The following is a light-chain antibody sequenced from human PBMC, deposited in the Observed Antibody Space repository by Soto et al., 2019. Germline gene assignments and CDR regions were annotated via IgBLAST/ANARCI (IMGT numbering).Light chain of an antibody. Sequence: ERVMTQSPATLSVSPGERATLSCRASQSVSSNLAWYQQKLGQAPRLLIYGSSTRATGIPARLSGSGSGTEFTLTISSLQSEDFSVYYCQQYNNWPLTFGGGTKVEIK. CDR3: QQYNNWPLT. J-gene: IGKJ4*01. CDR2: GSS. V-gene: IGKV3-15*01. CDR1: QSVSSN.